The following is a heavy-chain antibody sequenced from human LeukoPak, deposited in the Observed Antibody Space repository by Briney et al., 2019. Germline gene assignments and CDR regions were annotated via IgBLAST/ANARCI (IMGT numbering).Heavy chain of an antibody. CDR3: ARDRGGYCSSTSCYTLDY. D-gene: IGHD2-2*02. CDR2: IYHSGST. CDR1: GYSISSGYY. V-gene: IGHV4-38-2*02. Sequence: SETLSLTCTVSGYSISSGYYWGWIRQPPGKGLEWIGSIYHSGSTYYNPSLKSRVTMSVDTSKNQFSLKLSPVTAADTAVYYCARDRGGYCSSTSCYTLDYWGQGTLVTVSS. J-gene: IGHJ4*02.